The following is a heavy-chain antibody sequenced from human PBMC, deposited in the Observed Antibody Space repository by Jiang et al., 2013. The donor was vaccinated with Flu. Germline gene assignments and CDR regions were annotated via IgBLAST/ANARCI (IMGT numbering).Heavy chain of an antibody. Sequence: VQLVESGGNLVQPGGSLRLSCAASGFTFSSYWMHWVRQRPGKGLEWVSRIKRDGTIANYAESVKGRFTVSRDNAKNTLYLQMNSLRAEDAAVYYCARLGAVANAFDIWGQGTMVTVSS. CDR2: IKRDGTIA. D-gene: IGHD6-19*01. J-gene: IGHJ3*02. CDR1: GFTFSSYW. V-gene: IGHV3-74*01. CDR3: ARLGAVANAFDI.